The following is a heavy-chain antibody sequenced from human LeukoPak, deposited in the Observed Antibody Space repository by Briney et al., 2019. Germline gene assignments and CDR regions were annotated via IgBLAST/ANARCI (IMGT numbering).Heavy chain of an antibody. D-gene: IGHD3-10*02. Sequence: KTSETLSLTCAVYGGSFSGYYWSRIRQPPGKGLEWIGEINHSGSTNYNPSLKSRVTISVDTSKNQFSLKLSSVTAADTAVYYCARGPALGSGSYYNSWFDPWGQGTLVTVSS. CDR3: ARGPALGSGSYYNSWFDP. J-gene: IGHJ5*02. CDR1: GGSFSGYY. CDR2: INHSGST. V-gene: IGHV4-34*01.